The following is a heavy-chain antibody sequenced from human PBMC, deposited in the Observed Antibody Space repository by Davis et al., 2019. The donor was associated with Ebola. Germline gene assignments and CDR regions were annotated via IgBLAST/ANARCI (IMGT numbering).Heavy chain of an antibody. CDR1: GGSISSYY. CDR2: IYYSGST. V-gene: IGHV4-59*08. D-gene: IGHD3-3*01. CDR3: AGGITIFGVVISNWFDP. Sequence: MPSETLSLTCTVSGGSISSYYWSWIRQPPGKGLEWIGYIYYSGSTNYNPSLKSRVTISVDTSKNQFSLKLSSVTAADTAVYYCAGGITIFGVVISNWFDPWGQGTLVTVSS. J-gene: IGHJ5*02.